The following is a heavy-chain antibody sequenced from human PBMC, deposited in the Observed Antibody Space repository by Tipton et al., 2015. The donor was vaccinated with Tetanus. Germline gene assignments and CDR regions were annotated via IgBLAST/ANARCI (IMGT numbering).Heavy chain of an antibody. D-gene: IGHD3-16*02. J-gene: IGHJ4*02. CDR1: GFSFSDYQ. CDR3: AKDLPSGGSYRSLDY. CDR2: ISSGGGTI. Sequence: SLRLSCAASGFSFSDYQMTWIRQAPGKGLQCISYISSGGGTIFYADSVKGRFTISRDDAENSLYLQMNSLRAEDTALYYCAKDLPSGGSYRSLDYWGQGTLVTVSS. V-gene: IGHV3-11*01.